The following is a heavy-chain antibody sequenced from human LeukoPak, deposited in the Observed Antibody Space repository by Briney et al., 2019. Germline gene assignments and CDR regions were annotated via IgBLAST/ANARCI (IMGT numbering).Heavy chain of an antibody. CDR2: IYSGGST. CDR1: GFTFSSYA. V-gene: IGHV3-66*01. D-gene: IGHD3-22*01. CDR3: ANYYDSSGYYPGGFDV. Sequence: GGSLRLSCAASGFTFSSYAMNWVRQAPGKGLEWVSVIYSGGSTKYADSVKGRFTISRDNSKNTLYLQMNSLRAEDTAMYYCANYYDSSGYYPGGFDVWGQGIMVTVSS. J-gene: IGHJ3*01.